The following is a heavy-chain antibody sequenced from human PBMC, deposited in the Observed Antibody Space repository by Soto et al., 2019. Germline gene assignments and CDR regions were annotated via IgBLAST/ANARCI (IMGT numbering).Heavy chain of an antibody. CDR1: GFNFITYS. CDR2: ISSSAVYI. V-gene: IGHV3-21*01. Sequence: PGGSLRLSCAASGFNFITYSLSWVRQAPGKGLEWVASISSSAVYIDYADSVKCRFTISRDNANNSLYLQMKSLRAEDKATYYCVRDGLDYYDTARLYFDKWGEGTLVTVS. D-gene: IGHD3-22*01. CDR3: VRDGLDYYDTARLYFDK. J-gene: IGHJ4*02.